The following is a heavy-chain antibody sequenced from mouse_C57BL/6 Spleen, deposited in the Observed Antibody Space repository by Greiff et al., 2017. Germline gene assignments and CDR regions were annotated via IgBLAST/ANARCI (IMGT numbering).Heavy chain of an antibody. CDR2: IWRGGST. CDR1: GFSLTSYG. V-gene: IGHV2-5*01. CDR3: AKPLYGSSSYWYFDV. D-gene: IGHD1-1*01. Sequence: QVQLKQSGPGLVQPSQSLSITCTVSGFSLTSYGVHWVRQSPGKGLEWLGVIWRGGSTDYNAAFMSRLSITKDNSKSQVFFKMNSLQADDTAIYYCAKPLYGSSSYWYFDVWGTGTTVTVSS. J-gene: IGHJ1*03.